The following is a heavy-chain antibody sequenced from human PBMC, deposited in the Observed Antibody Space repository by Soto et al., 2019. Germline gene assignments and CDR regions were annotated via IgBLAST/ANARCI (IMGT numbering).Heavy chain of an antibody. CDR1: GFTFSSYA. CDR3: AKGELNWFGELFPGYYFDY. D-gene: IGHD3-10*01. J-gene: IGHJ4*02. Sequence: GGSLRLSCAASGFTFSSYAMSWVRQAPGKGLEWVSAISGSGGSTYYADSVKGRFTISRDNSKNTLYLQMNSLRAEDTAVYYCAKGELNWFGELFPGYYFDYWGQGTLVTVSS. V-gene: IGHV3-23*01. CDR2: ISGSGGST.